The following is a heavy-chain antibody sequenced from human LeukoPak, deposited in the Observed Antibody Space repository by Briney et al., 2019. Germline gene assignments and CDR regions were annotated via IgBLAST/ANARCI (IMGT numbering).Heavy chain of an antibody. J-gene: IGHJ4*02. CDR2: ISSNGGST. CDR3: VKDDCTNGVCYTGGDY. D-gene: IGHD2-8*01. V-gene: IGHV3-64D*09. Sequence: GGSLRLSCSASGFTFSSYAMHWVRQAPGKGLEYVPAISSNGGSTYYADSVKGRFTISRDNSKNTLYLQMSSLRAEDTAVYYCVKDDCTNGVCYTGGDYWGQGTLVTVSS. CDR1: GFTFSSYA.